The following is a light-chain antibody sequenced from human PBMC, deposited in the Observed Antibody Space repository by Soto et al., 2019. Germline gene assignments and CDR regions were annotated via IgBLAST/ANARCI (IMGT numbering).Light chain of an antibody. CDR2: YNN. J-gene: IGLJ1*01. CDR1: NSNIASNT. CDR3: AAWDDTLKRYV. V-gene: IGLV1-44*01. Sequence: QSVVTQPPSASETPGQMVSISCSGSNSNIASNTVNWYQHLPGTAPKLLIYYNNQRPSGVPDRFSGSKSGTSASLAISGLQSEDESDYYCAAWDDTLKRYVFGTGTKVTVL.